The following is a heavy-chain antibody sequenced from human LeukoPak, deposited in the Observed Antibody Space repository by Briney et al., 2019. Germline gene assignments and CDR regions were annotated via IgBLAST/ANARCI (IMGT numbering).Heavy chain of an antibody. CDR2: IIPIFGTA. D-gene: IGHD2-2*01. CDR1: GGTFSSYA. J-gene: IGHJ4*02. Sequence: ASVKVSCKASGGTFSSYAISWVRQAPGQGLEWMGGIIPIFGTANYAQKFQGRVTMTRNTSISTAYMELSSLRSEDTAVYYCARGPTVVSGDPSDLDYWGQGTLVTVSS. V-gene: IGHV1-69*05. CDR3: ARGPTVVSGDPSDLDY.